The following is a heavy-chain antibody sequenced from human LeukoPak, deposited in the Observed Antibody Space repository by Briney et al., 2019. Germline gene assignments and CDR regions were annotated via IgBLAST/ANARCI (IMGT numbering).Heavy chain of an antibody. Sequence: GSLRLSCAASGFTFSDYYMSWIRQAPGKGLEWIGSIYHSGSTSYNPSLKSRVTISVDTSNNQFSLKLRSVTAADTAVYYCARDGGSSPDYWGQGTLVTVSS. CDR2: IYHSGST. D-gene: IGHD2-15*01. J-gene: IGHJ4*02. CDR3: ARDGGSSPDY. V-gene: IGHV4-38-2*02. CDR1: GFTFSDYY.